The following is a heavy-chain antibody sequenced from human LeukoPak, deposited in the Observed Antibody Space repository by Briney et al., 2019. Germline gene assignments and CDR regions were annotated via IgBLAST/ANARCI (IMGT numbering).Heavy chain of an antibody. J-gene: IGHJ4*02. CDR2: ISHSGST. D-gene: IGHD4-23*01. CDR3: ARNAGNSDVDY. CDR1: GGSITGSNW. V-gene: IGHV4-4*02. Sequence: SGTLSLTCAVSGGSITGSNWWTWVRQPPGKGLEWIGEISHSGSTNYNPSLKSRVTISVDKSNNQFSLKLNSMTAADTAVYYCARNAGNSDVDYWGQGILVTVSS.